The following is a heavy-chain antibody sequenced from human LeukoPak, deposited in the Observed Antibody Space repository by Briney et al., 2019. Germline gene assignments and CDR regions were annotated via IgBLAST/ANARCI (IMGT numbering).Heavy chain of an antibody. J-gene: IGHJ4*02. CDR2: IYYSGST. CDR1: GGSISSSSYY. CDR3: ARDNSLVRLHDTGSFDY. Sequence: SETLSLTCTVSGGSISSSSYYWGWIRQPPGKGLEWIGSIYYSGSTYYNPSLKSRVTISVDTSKNQFSLKLSSVTAADTAVYYCARDNSLVRLHDTGSFDYWGQGTLVTVSS. V-gene: IGHV4-39*07. D-gene: IGHD3-10*01.